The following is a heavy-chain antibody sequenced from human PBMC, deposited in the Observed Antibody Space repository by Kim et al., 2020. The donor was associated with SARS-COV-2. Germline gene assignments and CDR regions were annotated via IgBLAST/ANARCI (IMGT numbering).Heavy chain of an antibody. CDR2: ISSSSSYI. D-gene: IGHD3-22*01. J-gene: IGHJ4*02. V-gene: IGHV3-21*01. CDR3: ARTPYPLLYDSSDDDY. CDR1: GFTFSSYS. Sequence: GGSLRLSCAASGFTFSSYSMNWVRQAPGKGLEWVSSISSSSSYIYYADSVKGRFTISRDNAKNSLYLQMNSLRAEDTAVYYCARTPYPLLYDSSDDDYWGQGTLVTVSS.